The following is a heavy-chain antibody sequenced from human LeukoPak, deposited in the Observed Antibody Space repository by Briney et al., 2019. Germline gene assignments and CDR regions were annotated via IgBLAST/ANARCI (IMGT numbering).Heavy chain of an antibody. Sequence: PGRSLRLSCAASGFTFDDYAMHWVRQAPGKGLEWVSGISWNSGSIGYADSVKGRFTISRDNAKNSLYLQMNSLRAEDTALYYCAKDSSHYYGSGSYYAFDIWGQGTMVTVSS. J-gene: IGHJ3*02. D-gene: IGHD3-10*01. CDR3: AKDSSHYYGSGSYYAFDI. V-gene: IGHV3-9*01. CDR2: ISWNSGSI. CDR1: GFTFDDYA.